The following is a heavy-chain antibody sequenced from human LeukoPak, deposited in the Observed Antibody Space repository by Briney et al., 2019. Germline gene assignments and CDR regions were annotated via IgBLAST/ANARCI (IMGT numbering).Heavy chain of an antibody. CDR2: ISGSGGST. V-gene: IGHV3-23*01. D-gene: IGHD3-22*01. Sequence: GGSLRLSCAASGFTFSSYAMSWVRQAPGKGLEGVSAISGSGGSTYYADSVKGRFTISRDNSKNTLYLQMNSLRAEDTAVYYCASVYYYDSSGYSSFDYWGQGTLVTVSS. J-gene: IGHJ4*02. CDR1: GFTFSSYA. CDR3: ASVYYYDSSGYSSFDY.